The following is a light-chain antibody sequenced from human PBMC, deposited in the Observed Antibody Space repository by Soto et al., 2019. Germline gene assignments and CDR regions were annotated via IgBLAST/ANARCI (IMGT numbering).Light chain of an antibody. V-gene: IGLV2-14*01. J-gene: IGLJ1*01. CDR2: EVT. CDR3: SSYTTSSTRV. Sequence: QSALTQPASVSGSPGQSITISCTGTSSDVGGYNSVSWYQQHPGKAPKLVIYEVTNRPSGISNRFSGSKSGNTASLTISGLQAEEEADYYCSSYTTSSTRVFGTGTKLTVL. CDR1: SSDVGGYNS.